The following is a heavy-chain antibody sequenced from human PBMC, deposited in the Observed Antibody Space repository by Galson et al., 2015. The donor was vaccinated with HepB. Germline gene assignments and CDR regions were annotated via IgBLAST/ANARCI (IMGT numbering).Heavy chain of an antibody. CDR1: GFTFSDYY. V-gene: IGHV3-11*01. D-gene: IGHD6-19*01. Sequence: SLRLSCAASGFTFSDYYMSWIRQAPGKGLEWVSYISSSGSTIYYADSVKGRFTISRDNAKNSLYLQMNSLRAEDTAVYYCARPSRSSGWNYYYYYMDVWGKGTTVTVSS. CDR3: ARPSRSSGWNYYYYYMDV. CDR2: ISSSGSTI. J-gene: IGHJ6*03.